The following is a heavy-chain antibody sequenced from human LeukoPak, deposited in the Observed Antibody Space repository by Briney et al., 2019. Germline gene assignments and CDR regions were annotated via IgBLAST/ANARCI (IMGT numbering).Heavy chain of an antibody. V-gene: IGHV4-34*01. CDR2: INHSGST. CDR1: GGSFSGYY. J-gene: IGHJ6*02. CDR3: ARQRSGNYGMDV. D-gene: IGHD3-3*01. Sequence: PSETLSLTCAVYGGSFSGYYWSWIRQPPGKGLEWIGEINHSGSTNYNPSLKSRVTISVDTSKNQFSLKLSSVTAADTAVYYCARQRSGNYGMDVWGQGTTVTVSS.